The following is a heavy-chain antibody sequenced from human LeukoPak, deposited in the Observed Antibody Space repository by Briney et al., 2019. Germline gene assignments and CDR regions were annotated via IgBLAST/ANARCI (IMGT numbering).Heavy chain of an antibody. Sequence: SETLSLTCTVSGGSISSYYWSWIRQPPGKGLEWIGYIYCSGSTNYNPSLKSRVTISVDTSKNQFSLKLSSVTAADTAVYYCARGIARHSYGLSNWGQGTLVTVSS. D-gene: IGHD5-18*01. CDR1: GGSISSYY. CDR2: IYCSGST. J-gene: IGHJ4*02. CDR3: ARGIARHSYGLSN. V-gene: IGHV4-59*01.